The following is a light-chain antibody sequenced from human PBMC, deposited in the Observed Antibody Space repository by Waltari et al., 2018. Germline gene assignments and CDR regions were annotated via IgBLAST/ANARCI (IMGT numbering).Light chain of an antibody. Sequence: DIVMTQSPDSLAVSLGERATINCKSSQSVFFRPNSTNYLSWFQQKPGQPPKLLISWASSRESWVPDRFSVSGSGTDFTLTISSLQAEDVALDYCQHFYNSPFTFGGGTKVEIK. CDR2: WAS. CDR3: QHFYNSPFT. CDR1: QSVFFRPNSTNY. V-gene: IGKV4-1*01. J-gene: IGKJ4*01.